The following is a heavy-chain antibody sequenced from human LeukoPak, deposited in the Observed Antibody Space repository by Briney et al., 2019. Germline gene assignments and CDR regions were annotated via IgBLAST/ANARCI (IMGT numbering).Heavy chain of an antibody. D-gene: IGHD3-22*01. V-gene: IGHV3-33*08. CDR1: GFTFSDHY. CDR3: ARARNNYDSSGYSALDY. Sequence: GGSLRLSCAASGFTFSDHYMHWVRQAPGKGLEWVASLWYDGTNKHYADSVKGRFTISRDNSKNTLYLQMNSLRAEDTAVYYCARARNNYDSSGYSALDYWGQGTLVTVSS. CDR2: LWYDGTNK. J-gene: IGHJ4*02.